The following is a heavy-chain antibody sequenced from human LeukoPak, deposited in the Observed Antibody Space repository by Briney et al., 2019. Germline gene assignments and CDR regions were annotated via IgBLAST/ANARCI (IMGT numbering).Heavy chain of an antibody. CDR1: GYTFTGYY. Sequence: GASVTVSFMPSGYTFTGYYMHWVRQAPGQGREGMGWINPNSGGTNYAQKFQGRVTMTRDTSISTAYMELSRLRSDDPAVYYCARQLRALVWFDPWGQGTLVTVSS. V-gene: IGHV1-2*02. CDR3: ARQLRALVWFDP. J-gene: IGHJ5*02. CDR2: INPNSGGT. D-gene: IGHD3-3*01.